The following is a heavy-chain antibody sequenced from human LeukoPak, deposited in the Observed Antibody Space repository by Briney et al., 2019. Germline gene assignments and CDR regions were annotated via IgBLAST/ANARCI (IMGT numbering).Heavy chain of an antibody. V-gene: IGHV1-2*02. CDR1: GYTFTDYY. CDR2: INPNSGGT. Sequence: ASVKVSCKASGYTFTDYYIHWVRQAPGLGLEWMGWINPNSGGTNYAQKFQGRVTMTRDTSISTAYMELSGLRSDDTAVYYCARDYPGMITGVEKYFFDYWGQGTLVTVSS. J-gene: IGHJ4*02. D-gene: IGHD7-27*01. CDR3: ARDYPGMITGVEKYFFDY.